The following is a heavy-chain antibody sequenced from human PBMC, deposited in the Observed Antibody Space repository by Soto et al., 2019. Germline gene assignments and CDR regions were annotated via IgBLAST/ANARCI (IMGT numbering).Heavy chain of an antibody. J-gene: IGHJ4*02. D-gene: IGHD1-1*01. V-gene: IGHV4-59*08. CDR2: IYYSGST. CDR1: GGSISSYY. CDR3: ARHGVNTNNFDY. Sequence: SETLSLTCTVSGGSISSYYWSWIRQPPGKGLEWIGYIYYSGSTNYNPSLKSRVTISVDTSKNQFSLKLSSVTAADTAVYYCARHGVNTNNFDYWGEGTLVTVSS.